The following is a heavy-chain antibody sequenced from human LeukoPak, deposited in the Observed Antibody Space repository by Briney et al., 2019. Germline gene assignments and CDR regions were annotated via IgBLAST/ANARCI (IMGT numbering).Heavy chain of an antibody. J-gene: IGHJ5*02. Sequence: PSETLSLTCTVSGGSISSYYWSWIRQPPGKGLEWIGYIYYSGSTNYNPSLKSRVTIFVDTSTNPFSLKLSSVTAADTAVYYCARGPDIVVVPAAIIWFDPWGQGTLVTVSS. CDR1: GGSISSYY. D-gene: IGHD2-2*02. V-gene: IGHV4-59*01. CDR2: IYYSGST. CDR3: ARGPDIVVVPAAIIWFDP.